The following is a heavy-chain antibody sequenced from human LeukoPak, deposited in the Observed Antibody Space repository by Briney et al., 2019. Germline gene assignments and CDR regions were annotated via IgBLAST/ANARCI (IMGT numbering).Heavy chain of an antibody. V-gene: IGHV5-51*01. D-gene: IGHD6-6*01. Sequence: GESLKISCKGSGYSFTSYWIGWVRQMPGKGLEWMGIIYPGDSDTRYSPSFQGQVTISADKSIGTAYLQWSSLKASDTAMYYCARRIAARPNWFDPWGQGTLVTVSS. CDR2: IYPGDSDT. CDR1: GYSFTSYW. J-gene: IGHJ5*02. CDR3: ARRIAARPNWFDP.